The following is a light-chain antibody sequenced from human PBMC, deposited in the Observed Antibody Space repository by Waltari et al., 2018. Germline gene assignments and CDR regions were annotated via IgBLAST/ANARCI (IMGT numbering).Light chain of an antibody. CDR2: LGS. J-gene: IGKJ1*01. CDR1: QSLLHSIGYNY. CDR3: MQALQTPRT. Sequence: IVMTQSPLSLPVPPGEPASISCRSSQSLLHSIGYNYLDWYLQKPGQSTQLLIYLGSNRASGVPYRFSGSGSGTDFTLKISRVEAEDVGVYYCMQALQTPRTFGQGTKVEIK. V-gene: IGKV2-28*01.